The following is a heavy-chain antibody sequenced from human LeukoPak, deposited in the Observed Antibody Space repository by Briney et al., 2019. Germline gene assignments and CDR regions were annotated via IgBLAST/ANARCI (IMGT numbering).Heavy chain of an antibody. CDR1: GGSISNGGYY. D-gene: IGHD3-10*01. CDR2: IYYNGHT. Sequence: SQTLSLTCTVSGGSISNGGYYWSWIRQLPGKGLEWIGYIYYNGHTYYNPSLKSRVVISVDTSKNQFSLKLSSVTAAGTAVYYCANHASGTYRFDPWGQGTLVTVSS. J-gene: IGHJ5*02. V-gene: IGHV4-31*03. CDR3: ANHASGTYRFDP.